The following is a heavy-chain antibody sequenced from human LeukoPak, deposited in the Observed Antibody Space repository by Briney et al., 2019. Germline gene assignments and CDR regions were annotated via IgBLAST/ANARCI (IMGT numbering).Heavy chain of an antibody. CDR2: ISYDGSSK. CDR3: ARAGSGWDYYFDY. CDR1: GFTFSSYG. D-gene: IGHD6-19*01. V-gene: IGHV3-30*19. Sequence: GGSLRLSCAASGFTFSSYGMHWVRQAPGKGLEWVAVISYDGSSKYYADSVKGRFTISRDNSKNTLYLQMNSLRAEDTAVYYCARAGSGWDYYFDYWGQGTLVTVSS. J-gene: IGHJ4*02.